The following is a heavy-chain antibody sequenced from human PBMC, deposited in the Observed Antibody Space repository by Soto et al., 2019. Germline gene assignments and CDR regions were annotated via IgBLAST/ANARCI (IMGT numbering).Heavy chain of an antibody. CDR3: ARAVAVPADFDY. J-gene: IGHJ4*02. Sequence: QVQLVQSGAEEKKPGASVKVSCKASGYTFTGYAMHWVRQAPGQRLEWMGWINAGNGNTKYSQKFQGRVTITRDTPASTAYKELSSLRSEDTAVYYCARAVAVPADFDYWGPGTLVTVSS. CDR1: GYTFTGYA. D-gene: IGHD6-19*01. CDR2: INAGNGNT. V-gene: IGHV1-3*05.